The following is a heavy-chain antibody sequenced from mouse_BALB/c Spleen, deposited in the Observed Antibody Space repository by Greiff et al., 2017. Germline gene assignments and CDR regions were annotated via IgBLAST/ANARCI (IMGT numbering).Heavy chain of an antibody. V-gene: IGHV5-9-4*01. CDR1: GFTFSSYA. CDR2: ISSGGSYT. J-gene: IGHJ3*01. Sequence: EVKVEESGGGLVKPGGSLKLSCAASGFTFSSYAMSWVRQSPEKRLEWVAEISSGGSYTYYPDTVTGRFTISRDNAKNTLYLEMSSLRSEDTAMYYCARDGFAYWGQGTLVTVSA. CDR3: ARDGFAY.